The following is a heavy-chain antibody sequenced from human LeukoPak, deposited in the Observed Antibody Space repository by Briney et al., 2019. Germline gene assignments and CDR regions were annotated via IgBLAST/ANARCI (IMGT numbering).Heavy chain of an antibody. CDR1: GGSISSSSYY. V-gene: IGHV4-39*01. Sequence: PSETLSLTCTVSGGSISSSSYYWGWIRQPPGKGLEWIGSIYYSGSTYYNPSLKSRVTISVDTPKNQFSLKLSSVTAADTAVYYCARQGYSYGEYWGQGTLVTVSS. D-gene: IGHD5-18*01. J-gene: IGHJ4*02. CDR2: IYYSGST. CDR3: ARQGYSYGEY.